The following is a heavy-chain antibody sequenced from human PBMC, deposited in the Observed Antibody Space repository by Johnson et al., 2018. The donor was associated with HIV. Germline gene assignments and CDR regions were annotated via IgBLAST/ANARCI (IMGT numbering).Heavy chain of an antibody. J-gene: IGHJ3*02. CDR3: ARDRGYLDAFDI. Sequence: QEKLVESGGGLVKPGGSLRLSCAASGFSFSDYYMSWIRQAPGTGLEWVSYISSSGSTIYYADSVVKGRFTISRDNAKNSVFLQMNSLRVEDTAIYYCARDRGYLDAFDIWGQGTMVTVSS. CDR2: ISSSGSTI. D-gene: IGHD3-22*01. V-gene: IGHV3-11*01. CDR1: GFSFSDYY.